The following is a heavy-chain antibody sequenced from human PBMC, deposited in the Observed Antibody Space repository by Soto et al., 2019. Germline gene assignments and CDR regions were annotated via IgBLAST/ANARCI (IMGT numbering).Heavy chain of an antibody. CDR2: ISSSDGKT. V-gene: IGHV3-23*01. Sequence: PGGSLRLSCAASGFTFSSFSMNWVRQAPGKGLEWVSAISSSDGKTFYAGSVKGRFTISRDNSKNLLYLQMNSLRAEDTAVYYCAKDHMGDGFNRFDHWGQGTLVTVSS. J-gene: IGHJ4*02. CDR3: AKDHMGDGFNRFDH. D-gene: IGHD1-26*01. CDR1: GFTFSSFS.